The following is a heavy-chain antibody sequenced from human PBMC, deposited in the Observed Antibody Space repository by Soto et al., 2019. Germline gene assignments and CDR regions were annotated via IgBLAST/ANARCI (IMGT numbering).Heavy chain of an antibody. CDR2: IYPGDSDT. Sequence: RRVLQKTRKGLEWMGIIYPGDSDTRYSPSFQGQVTISADKSISTAYLQWSSLKASDIAMYYCARHGWGHDDGGRPLAFRVQGSLDTVSS. V-gene: IGHV5-51*01. J-gene: IGHJ4*02. CDR3: ARHGWGHDDGGRPLAF. D-gene: IGHD4-17*01.